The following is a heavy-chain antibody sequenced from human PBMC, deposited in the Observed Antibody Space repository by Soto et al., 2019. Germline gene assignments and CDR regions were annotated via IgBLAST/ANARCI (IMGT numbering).Heavy chain of an antibody. CDR2: INPNSGGT. CDR3: ASTGYDFWSGYFTGDYYGMDV. CDR1: GYTFTGYY. Sequence: ASVKVSCKASGYTFTGYYMHWVRQAPGQGPEWMGWINPNSGGTNYAQKFQGRVTVTRDTSISTAYMELSRLRSDDTAVYYCASTGYDFWSGYFTGDYYGMDVWGQGTTVTVSS. V-gene: IGHV1-2*02. J-gene: IGHJ6*02. D-gene: IGHD3-3*01.